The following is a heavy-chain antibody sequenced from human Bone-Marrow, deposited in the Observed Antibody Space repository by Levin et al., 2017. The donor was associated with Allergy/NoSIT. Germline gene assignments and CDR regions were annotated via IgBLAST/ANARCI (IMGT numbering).Heavy chain of an antibody. CDR3: ARHGQLVRGVMDHNNWFDP. V-gene: IGHV4-4*02. CDR1: GGSVSSSDW. D-gene: IGHD3-10*01. Sequence: MTSETLSLTCAVSGGSVSSSDWWSWIRQSPDKGLEWIGEIYHSGDTTYNPSLESRVTISIDNSKNQFSLKLHSVTVADTAIYYCARHGQLVRGVMDHNNWFDPWGQGTLVTVS. CDR2: IYHSGDT. J-gene: IGHJ5*02.